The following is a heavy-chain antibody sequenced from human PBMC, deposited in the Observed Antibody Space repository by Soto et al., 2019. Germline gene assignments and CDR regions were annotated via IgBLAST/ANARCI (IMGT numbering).Heavy chain of an antibody. V-gene: IGHV4-59*12. CDR1: GDSISTDY. Sequence: ETLSLTCTVSGDSISTDYWSWIRQSPGKGLEWIGFIYYGGSTNYNPSLKSRVTISVDTPKNQFSLKLSSVTAADTAVYYCARGISYDYFDYWGQGTLVTVSS. CDR3: ARGISYDYFDY. D-gene: IGHD1-26*01. J-gene: IGHJ4*02. CDR2: IYYGGST.